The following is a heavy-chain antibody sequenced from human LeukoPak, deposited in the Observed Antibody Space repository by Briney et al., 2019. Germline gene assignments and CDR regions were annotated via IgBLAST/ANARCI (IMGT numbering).Heavy chain of an antibody. D-gene: IGHD5-12*01. Sequence: GGSLRLSCAASGFTFDDYGMIWVRQAPGKELEWVSGINWNGVATHYADSVKGRFTISRDNAKNSLYLQMNSLRAEDTAVYYCAREGGYSGYDCDHWGQGTLVTVSS. J-gene: IGHJ4*02. CDR3: AREGGYSGYDCDH. CDR1: GFTFDDYG. CDR2: INWNGVAT. V-gene: IGHV3-20*04.